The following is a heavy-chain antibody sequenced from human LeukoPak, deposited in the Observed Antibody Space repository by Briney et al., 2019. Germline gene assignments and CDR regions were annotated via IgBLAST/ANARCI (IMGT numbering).Heavy chain of an antibody. CDR2: ISGSGGST. V-gene: IGHV3-23*01. Sequence: GGSLGLSCVASGFTFSSYWMHWVRQDPRKGLVWVSAISGSGGSTYYADSVKGRFTISRDNSKNTLSLQMISLRAEDTALYYCAKGLKTAVGPYMGYHYYMDVWGKGTTVTVSS. D-gene: IGHD5-18*01. J-gene: IGHJ6*03. CDR3: AKGLKTAVGPYMGYHYYMDV. CDR1: GFTFSSYW.